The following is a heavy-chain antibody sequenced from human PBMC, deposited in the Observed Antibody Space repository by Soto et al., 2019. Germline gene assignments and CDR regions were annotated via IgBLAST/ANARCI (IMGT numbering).Heavy chain of an antibody. CDR3: ARDPWAGTNGNWFDP. CDR2: ISYDGSNK. Sequence: QVQLVESGGGVFQPGRSLRLSCAASGFTFSSYAMHWVRQAPGKGLEWVAVISYDGSNKYYADSVKGRFTISRDNSKNTLYLQMNSLRAEDTAVYYCARDPWAGTNGNWFDPWGQGTLVTVSS. CDR1: GFTFSSYA. J-gene: IGHJ5*02. D-gene: IGHD2-8*01. V-gene: IGHV3-30-3*01.